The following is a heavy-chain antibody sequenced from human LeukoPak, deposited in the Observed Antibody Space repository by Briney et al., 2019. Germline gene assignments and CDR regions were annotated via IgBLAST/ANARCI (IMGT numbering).Heavy chain of an antibody. V-gene: IGHV3-15*01. CDR1: GFTFTNAW. D-gene: IGHD4-17*01. CDR3: TTDSGEYSRTTFDY. Sequence: GGSLRLSCAASGFTFTNAWTSWVRQAPGKGLEWVGRIKSKTDGGTIDYAAPVNGRFTISRHDSENTLYLQMNSLKTEDTAVYYCTTDSGEYSRTTFDYWGQGTLVTVSS. CDR2: IKSKTDGGTI. J-gene: IGHJ4*02.